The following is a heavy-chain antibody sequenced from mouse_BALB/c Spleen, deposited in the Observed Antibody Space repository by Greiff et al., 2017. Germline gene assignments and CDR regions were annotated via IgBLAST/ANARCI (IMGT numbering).Heavy chain of an antibody. D-gene: IGHD2-4*01. Sequence: EVQLQESGGGLVQPGGSLRLSCATSGFTFTDYYMSWVRQPPGKALEWLGFIRNKANGYTTEYSASVKGRFTISRDNSQSILYLQMNTLRAEDSATYYCARYDYDGLAYWGQGTLVTVSA. J-gene: IGHJ3*01. V-gene: IGHV7-3*02. CDR2: IRNKANGYTT. CDR1: GFTFTDYY. CDR3: ARYDYDGLAY.